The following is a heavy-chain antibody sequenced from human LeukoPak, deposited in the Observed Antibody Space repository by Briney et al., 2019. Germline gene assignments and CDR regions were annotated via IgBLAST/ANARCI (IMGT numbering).Heavy chain of an antibody. J-gene: IGHJ4*02. Sequence: SGTLSVTCAVSVASISRGDWWGWVRPPPGKGRGWIGAVYHSGATNYNPPRKRRVIVSVDRSKNQFSLNVTSVTAAERAVYYCARRVRSAYYRLDYWGQGTLVSVSS. CDR2: VYHSGAT. CDR3: ARRVRSAYYRLDY. V-gene: IGHV4-4*02. D-gene: IGHD4/OR15-4a*01. CDR1: VASISRGDW.